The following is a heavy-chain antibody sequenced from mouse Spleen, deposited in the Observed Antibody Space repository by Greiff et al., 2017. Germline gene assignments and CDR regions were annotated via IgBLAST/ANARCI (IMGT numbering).Heavy chain of an antibody. Sequence: VQLQQPGAELVKPGASVKLSCKASGYTFTSYWMHWVKQRPGRGLEWIGRIDPNSGGTKYNEKFKSKATLTVDKPSSTAYMPLSSLTSEDSAVYYCARSSYDGYLYYGMDYWGQGTSVTVSS. V-gene: IGHV1-72*01. CDR1: GYTFTSYW. D-gene: IGHD2-3*01. CDR2: IDPNSGGT. J-gene: IGHJ4*01. CDR3: ARSSYDGYLYYGMDY.